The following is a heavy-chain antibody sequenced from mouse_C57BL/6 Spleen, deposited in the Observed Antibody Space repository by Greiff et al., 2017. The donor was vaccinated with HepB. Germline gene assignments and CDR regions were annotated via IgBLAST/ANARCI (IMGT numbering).Heavy chain of an antibody. CDR2: INPSSGYT. CDR3: ARWDDFGFAY. J-gene: IGHJ3*01. CDR1: GYTFTSYT. Sequence: VQRVESGAELARPGASVKMSCKASGYTFTSYTMHWVKQRPGQGLEWIGYINPSSGYTKYNQKFKDKATLTADKSSSTAYMQLSSLTSEDSAVYFCARWDDFGFAYWGQATLVTVSA. D-gene: IGHD2-4*01. V-gene: IGHV1-4*01.